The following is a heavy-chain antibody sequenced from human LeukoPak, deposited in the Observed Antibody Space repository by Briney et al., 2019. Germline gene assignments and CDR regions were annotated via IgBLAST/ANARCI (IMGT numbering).Heavy chain of an antibody. Sequence: ASVKVSCKASGYTFTSYDINWVRQATGQGLEWMGWMNPNSGNTGYAQKFQGRVTMTRNTSISTAYMELGNLRSEDTAVYYCARKSGRLQPIDYWGQGTLVTVSS. D-gene: IGHD1-1*01. CDR1: GYTFTSYD. J-gene: IGHJ4*02. CDR3: ARKSGRLQPIDY. V-gene: IGHV1-8*01. CDR2: MNPNSGNT.